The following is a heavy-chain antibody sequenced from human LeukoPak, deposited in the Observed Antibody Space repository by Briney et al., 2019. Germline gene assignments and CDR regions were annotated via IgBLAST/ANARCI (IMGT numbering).Heavy chain of an antibody. J-gene: IGHJ4*02. CDR1: GGSISSYY. Sequence: SETLSLTCTVSGGSISSYYWSWIRQPPGKGLEWIGYVYYSESTNYNPSLKSRVTISVDTSKNQFSLKLSSVTAADTAVYYCAGGYSSGWYYYWGQGTLVTVSS. V-gene: IGHV4-59*01. CDR3: AGGYSSGWYYY. CDR2: VYYSEST. D-gene: IGHD6-19*01.